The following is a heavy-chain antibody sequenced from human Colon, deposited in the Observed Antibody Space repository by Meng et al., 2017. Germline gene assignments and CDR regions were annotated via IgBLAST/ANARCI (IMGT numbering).Heavy chain of an antibody. Sequence: ASVNVSCKASGYILTGYYMPRVRQAPGQGLEWIGRINPNSGCTNYAQKFQGRVTMTRYTSISTAYMELSSLNSVDTAVYYCAREYSYGRYFDYWGQGTLVTVSS. V-gene: IGHV1-2*06. J-gene: IGHJ4*02. CDR2: INPNSGCT. D-gene: IGHD5-18*01. CDR3: AREYSYGRYFDY. CDR1: GYILTGYY.